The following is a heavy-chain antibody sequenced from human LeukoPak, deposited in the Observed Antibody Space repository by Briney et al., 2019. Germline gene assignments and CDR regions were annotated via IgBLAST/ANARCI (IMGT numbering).Heavy chain of an antibody. V-gene: IGHV4-59*08. CDR1: GGSISSYY. CDR2: VYYSGST. J-gene: IGHJ6*02. D-gene: IGHD3-9*01. CDR3: ARAHYDIDYYGMNI. Sequence: SETLSLTCTVSGGSISSYYWSWIRQPPGKGLEWIGNVYYSGSTHYNPSLKSRIAISVDTSTNQFSLKLSSVTAADTAVYYCARAHYDIDYYGMNIWGQGTTVTVTS.